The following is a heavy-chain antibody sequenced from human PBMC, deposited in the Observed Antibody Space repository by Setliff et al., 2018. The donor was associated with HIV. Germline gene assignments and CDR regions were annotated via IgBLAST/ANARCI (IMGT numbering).Heavy chain of an antibody. CDR2: SIPLFGTV. V-gene: IGHV1-69*05. D-gene: IGHD2-8*01. Sequence: ASVKVSCKASGDTFSNSALAWVRQAPGQGLEWMGGSIPLFGTVTYAQRFQGRVTITTDELMTTAYMELTSLRSEDTAVYYCASGSGYCRNGVCYIGVHKNPDKYYFDYWGQGTLVTVSS. CDR3: ASGSGYCRNGVCYIGVHKNPDKYYFDY. CDR1: GDTFSNSA. J-gene: IGHJ4*02.